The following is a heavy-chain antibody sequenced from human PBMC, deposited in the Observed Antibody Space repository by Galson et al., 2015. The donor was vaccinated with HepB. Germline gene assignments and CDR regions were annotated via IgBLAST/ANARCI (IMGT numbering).Heavy chain of an antibody. J-gene: IGHJ4*02. CDR2: IWYDGSNK. Sequence: SLRLSCAASGFTFSSYGMHWVRQAPGKGLEWVAVIWYDGSNKYYADSVKGRFTISRDNSKNTLYLQMNSLRAEDTAVYYCAREETQRIAARPPPAYYFDYWGQGTLVTVSS. CDR1: GFTFSSYG. CDR3: AREETQRIAARPPPAYYFDY. D-gene: IGHD6-6*01. V-gene: IGHV3-33*01.